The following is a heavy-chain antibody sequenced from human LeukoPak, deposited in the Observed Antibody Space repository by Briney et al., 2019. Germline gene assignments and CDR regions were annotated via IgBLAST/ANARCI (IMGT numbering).Heavy chain of an antibody. D-gene: IGHD1-26*01. Sequence: GGSLRLSCTGSGFIFGDYAMNWVRQAPGKGLEWVGVIRSKAYGGTAEYAASVKGRFTISRDDSKSIAYLQMSGLKTEDTAVYYCTSDEAEDTSYWGQGTLVTVSS. V-gene: IGHV3-49*04. CDR3: TSDEAEDTSY. CDR2: IRSKAYGGTA. CDR1: GFIFGDYA. J-gene: IGHJ4*02.